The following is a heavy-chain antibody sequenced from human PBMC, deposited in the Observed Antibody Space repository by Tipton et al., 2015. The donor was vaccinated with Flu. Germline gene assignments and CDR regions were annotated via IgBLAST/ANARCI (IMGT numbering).Heavy chain of an antibody. CDR1: GGSISSGSYY. Sequence: TLSLTCTVSGGSISSGSYYWGWIRQPAGKGLEWIGRIYTSGSTGYNPSLKGRVTIAVDTSKNQFSLQLSSVAAADTAVYYCARHVDRSWMLEFWGQGTLVTVSS. D-gene: IGHD3-10*01. J-gene: IGHJ4*02. CDR2: IYTSGST. CDR3: ARHVDRSWMLEF. V-gene: IGHV4-61*02.